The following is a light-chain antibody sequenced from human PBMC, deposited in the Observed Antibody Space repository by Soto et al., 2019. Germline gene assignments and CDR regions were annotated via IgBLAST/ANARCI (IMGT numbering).Light chain of an antibody. J-gene: IGLJ1*01. Sequence: QSALTQPASVSGSPGQSITISCTGTSSDVGGYNYVSWYQQHPGKAPKLMIYDVSNRPSGVSNRFSGSKSGNTASLTISGFQAEDESDYYCSSYTSSSTGSVFGTGTKFAGL. CDR3: SSYTSSSTGSV. CDR1: SSDVGGYNY. CDR2: DVS. V-gene: IGLV2-14*01.